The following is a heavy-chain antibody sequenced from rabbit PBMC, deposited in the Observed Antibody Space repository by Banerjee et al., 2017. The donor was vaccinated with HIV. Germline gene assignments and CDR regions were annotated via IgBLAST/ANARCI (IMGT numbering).Heavy chain of an antibody. Sequence: QEQLEESGGGLVQPEGSLTLTCTASGFSFSSTYNICWVRQAPGKGLEWIGCIGAGGYSTAFASWAKGRFTISKTSSTTVTLQMTSLTAADTATYFCARGGGGGGSGHNLWGPGTLVTVS. CDR3: ARGGGGGGSGHNL. J-gene: IGHJ4*01. CDR2: IGAGGYST. D-gene: IGHD1-1*01. CDR1: GFSFSSTYN. V-gene: IGHV1S45*01.